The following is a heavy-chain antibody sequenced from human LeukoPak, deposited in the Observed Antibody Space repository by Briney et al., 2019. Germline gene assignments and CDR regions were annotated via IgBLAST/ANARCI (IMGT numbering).Heavy chain of an antibody. D-gene: IGHD6-6*01. CDR1: WINLRRYL. CDR2: KKQDGSEE. CDR3: ARDPYSSTWSYGMDV. V-gene: IGHV3-7*03. J-gene: IGHJ6*02. Sequence: GSLRLSCATSWINLRRYLMDWVRQASRGGLEWVAHKKQDGSEEVYVGSVKGRFTISRDNAKNSLFLQMNTLRAEDTAVYYCARDPYSSTWSYGMDVWGQGTTVTVSS.